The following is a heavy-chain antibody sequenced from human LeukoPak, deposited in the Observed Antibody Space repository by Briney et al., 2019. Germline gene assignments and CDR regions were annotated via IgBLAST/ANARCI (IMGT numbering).Heavy chain of an antibody. D-gene: IGHD3-22*01. Sequence: GGSLRLSCAASGFTFSSYAMSWVRQPPGKGLEWASVIRHSDDSTYNADSVKGRFTISRDNSKNTLYLQMNSLRAEDTAVYYCAKSVYDSSKYYFDYWGQGTLVTVSS. CDR1: GFTFSSYA. J-gene: IGHJ4*02. V-gene: IGHV3-23*01. CDR2: IRHSDDST. CDR3: AKSVYDSSKYYFDY.